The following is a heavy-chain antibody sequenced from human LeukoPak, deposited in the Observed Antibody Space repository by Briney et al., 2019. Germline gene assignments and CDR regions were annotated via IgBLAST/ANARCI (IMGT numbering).Heavy chain of an antibody. J-gene: IGHJ4*02. CDR2: ISSSGSTI. CDR3: ARTGGVPGAIGVFDY. D-gene: IGHD2-2*01. CDR1: GFTFSSYE. Sequence: GGSLRLSCAASGFTFSSYEMNWVRQAPGKGLEWVSYISSSGSTIYYADSVKGRFTISRDNSKNTVNLQMNSLRAEATAVYHCARTGGVPGAIGVFDYWGQGTLVTVSS. V-gene: IGHV3-48*03.